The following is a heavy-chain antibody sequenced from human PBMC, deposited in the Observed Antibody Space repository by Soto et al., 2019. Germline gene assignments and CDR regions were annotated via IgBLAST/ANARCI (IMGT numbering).Heavy chain of an antibody. CDR2: ISYTGSA. V-gene: IGHV4-59*01. CDR3: ARIKYGDYYYGMDV. Sequence: PSETLSLTCTVSGGSINYSYWTWIRQPPGKGLEWIGYISYTGSANYNASLKSRLTISVDTSKNQFSLKLSSVTAADTALYYCARIKYGDYYYGMDVCGQGTTVTVYS. J-gene: IGHJ6*02. D-gene: IGHD4-17*01. CDR1: GGSINYSY.